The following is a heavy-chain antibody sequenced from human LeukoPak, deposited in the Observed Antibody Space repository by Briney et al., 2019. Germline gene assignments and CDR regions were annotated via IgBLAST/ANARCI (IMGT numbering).Heavy chain of an antibody. D-gene: IGHD6-13*01. CDR1: GFTVSSHY. CDR3: ARVSQAADAVDY. V-gene: IGHV3-53*01. J-gene: IGHJ4*02. CDR2: IYSGGST. Sequence: GGSLRLSCAASGFTVSSHYMSWVRQDPGKGLEWVSLIYSGGSTYYADSVKGRFTISRDNSKNTLYLQMNSLRAEDTAVYYCARVSQAADAVDYWGQGTLVTVSS.